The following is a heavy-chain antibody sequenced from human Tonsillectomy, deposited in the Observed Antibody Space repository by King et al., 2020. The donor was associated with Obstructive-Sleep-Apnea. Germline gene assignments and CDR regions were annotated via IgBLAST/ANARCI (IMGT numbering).Heavy chain of an antibody. CDR3: ARNLREDIVLMEYFYYYDGMDV. D-gene: IGHD2-8*01. V-gene: IGHV3-11*06. CDR1: GFTFSDYY. Sequence: VQLVESGGGLVKPGGSLRLSCAASGFTFSDYYMSWIRQAPGKGLEWVSYISSSSSYTNYADSVKGRFTISRDNAKNSLYLQMNSLRAEDTAVYYCARNLREDIVLMEYFYYYDGMDVWGQGTTVTVSS. J-gene: IGHJ6*02. CDR2: ISSSSSYT.